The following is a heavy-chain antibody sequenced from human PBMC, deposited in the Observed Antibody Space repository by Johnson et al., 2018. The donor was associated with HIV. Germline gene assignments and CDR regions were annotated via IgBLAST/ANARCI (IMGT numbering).Heavy chain of an antibody. V-gene: IGHV3-30*03. Sequence: QVQLVESGGGVVQPGRSLRLSCAASGFTFSSFGMHWVRQAPGKGLEWVALISYDVNNKYYADSVKGRFTISRDNSKNTLYLQMNSLRAEDTAVYYCARGLVVPAWGQGTMVTVSS. CDR3: ARGLVVPA. J-gene: IGHJ3*01. CDR2: ISYDVNNK. D-gene: IGHD2-2*01. CDR1: GFTFSSFG.